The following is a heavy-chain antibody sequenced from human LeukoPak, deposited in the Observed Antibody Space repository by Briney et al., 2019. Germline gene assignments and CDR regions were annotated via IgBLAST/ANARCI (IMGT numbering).Heavy chain of an antibody. J-gene: IGHJ5*02. Sequence: PSETLSLTCSVSGASISNADYYWSWVRQPPGKGLEWIGYIYYSGNTYYSPSLKSRLTISIDTSKNQLSLILSSVTAADTAVYYCGRAYHWTAIKLDPWGQGTLVTVSS. V-gene: IGHV4-30-4*01. CDR3: GRAYHWTAIKLDP. D-gene: IGHD2-21*02. CDR2: IYYSGNT. CDR1: GASISNADYY.